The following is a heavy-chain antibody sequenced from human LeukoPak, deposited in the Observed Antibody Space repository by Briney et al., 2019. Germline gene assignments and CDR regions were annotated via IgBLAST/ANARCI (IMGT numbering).Heavy chain of an antibody. Sequence: GESLKISCKGSGYIFTTYWIGWVRQMPGKGLEWMGIIYPGDSETRYSPSFQGQVTISVDKSINTAYLQWSSLRASDTAMYYCARRRAGDYWNSVDYWGQGTLVTVSS. CDR3: ARRRAGDYWNSVDY. V-gene: IGHV5-51*01. J-gene: IGHJ4*02. CDR2: IYPGDSET. D-gene: IGHD1/OR15-1a*01. CDR1: GYIFTTYW.